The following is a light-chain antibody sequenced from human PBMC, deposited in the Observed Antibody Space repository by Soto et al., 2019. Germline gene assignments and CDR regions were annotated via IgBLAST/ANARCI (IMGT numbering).Light chain of an antibody. J-gene: IGKJ2*01. CDR1: QSISSY. Sequence: DIQMTQSPSSLSASVGDRVTITCRASQSISSYLNWYQQKPGKAPKLLIYAASSLQSGVPSRFSGSGSGTDFTLTISSLQPEDFATYYCQQSYSTLMYTFGQWTKLDIK. CDR3: QQSYSTLMYT. V-gene: IGKV1-39*01. CDR2: AAS.